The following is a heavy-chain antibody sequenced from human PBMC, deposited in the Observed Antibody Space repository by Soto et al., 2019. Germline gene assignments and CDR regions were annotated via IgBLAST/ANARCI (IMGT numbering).Heavy chain of an antibody. Sequence: SETLSLTCNVSGGSISSYYWNWIRQAPGKGLEWIGNIYYSGSTNYNPSLKSRATISVGTSKKQFSLRLSSVTAADTVVYYCAFFGWSESYFAFDIWGLGTMVTVSS. J-gene: IGHJ3*02. CDR2: IYYSGST. CDR1: GGSISSYY. V-gene: IGHV4-59*01. D-gene: IGHD1-26*01. CDR3: AFFGWSESYFAFDI.